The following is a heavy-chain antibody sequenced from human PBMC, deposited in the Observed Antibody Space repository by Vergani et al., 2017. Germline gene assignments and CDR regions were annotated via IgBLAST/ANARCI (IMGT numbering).Heavy chain of an antibody. J-gene: IGHJ4*02. CDR2: IYYSWST. V-gene: IGHV5-51*01. Sequence: EVQLVQSGAEAKTPGESLKISCKGSGHSFTSYWIGWVRQMPGKGLEWIGYIYYSWSTYYNPSLKSRVTISVKTSKHMFSLKLSSVTAADTAVYFCARLMGLWRPVYYFDYWGQGTLVTVSS. CDR1: GHSFTSYW. CDR3: ARLMGLWRPVYYFDY. D-gene: IGHD1-1*01.